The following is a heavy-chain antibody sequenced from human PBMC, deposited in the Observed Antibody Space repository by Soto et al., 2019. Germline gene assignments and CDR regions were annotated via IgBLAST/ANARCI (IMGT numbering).Heavy chain of an antibody. CDR1: GFTFSNYW. J-gene: IGHJ4*02. CDR2: IKTDGSIT. Sequence: GGSLRLSCAASGFTFSNYWMHWVRQDPGKGLVWVSRIKTDGSITGYADSVKGRFTISRDNAKNTLYLEMNSLRAEDTAVYYCARDSLVATIYDFWGQGTLVTVSS. V-gene: IGHV3-74*01. D-gene: IGHD5-12*01. CDR3: ARDSLVATIYDF.